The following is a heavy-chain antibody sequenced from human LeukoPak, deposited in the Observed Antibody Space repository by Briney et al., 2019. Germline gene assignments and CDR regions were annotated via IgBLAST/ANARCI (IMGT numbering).Heavy chain of an antibody. J-gene: IGHJ5*02. CDR2: IYTSGST. V-gene: IGHV4-4*07. Sequence: SETLSLTCTVSGGSISSYYWSWIRQPAGKGLEWIGRIYTSGSTNYNPSLKSRVTMSVDTSKNQFSLKLSSVTAADTAVYYCATRVDTAMVPWVGDWFDPWGQGTLVTVSS. CDR1: GGSISSYY. CDR3: ATRVDTAMVPWVGDWFDP. D-gene: IGHD5-18*01.